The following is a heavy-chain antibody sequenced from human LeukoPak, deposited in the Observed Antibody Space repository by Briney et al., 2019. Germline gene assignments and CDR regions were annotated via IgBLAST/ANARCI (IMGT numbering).Heavy chain of an antibody. Sequence: GGSLRLSCAASGFTFSSYWMHWVRHAPGKGLVWVSRINSDGSTSYADSVKGRFTISRDNAKNTLYLQMNSLRAEDTAVYYCARGFRYNSGSFNWFDPWGQGTLVTVSS. J-gene: IGHJ5*02. CDR3: ARGFRYNSGSFNWFDP. D-gene: IGHD3-10*01. CDR1: GFTFSSYW. CDR2: INSDGST. V-gene: IGHV3-74*01.